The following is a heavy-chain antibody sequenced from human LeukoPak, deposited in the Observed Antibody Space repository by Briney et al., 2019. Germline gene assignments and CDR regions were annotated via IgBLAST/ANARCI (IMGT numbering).Heavy chain of an antibody. D-gene: IGHD4-17*01. J-gene: IGHJ4*02. CDR1: GVSFNDYY. V-gene: IGHV4-34*01. CDR3: TRMTTGHDY. CDR2: INHSGYT. Sequence: PSETLSLTCAVSGVSFNDYYWSWVRQTPGKGLEWIGEINHSGYTNDSPSLKSRVTLSIDTSRKQFSLNLRSVTVADTGIYYCTRMTTGHDYWGQGTLVTISS.